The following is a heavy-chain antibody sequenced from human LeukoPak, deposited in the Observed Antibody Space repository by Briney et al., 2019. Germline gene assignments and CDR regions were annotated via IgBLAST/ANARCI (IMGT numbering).Heavy chain of an antibody. Sequence: MGWINTTTGNPTYAQGLTGQFVSSLDTSVSTAYLQISSLKAEDTGVYYCARGHDTTGYFAYWGQGSLVTVSS. V-gene: IGHV7-4-1*02. CDR3: ARGHDTTGYFAY. J-gene: IGHJ4*02. CDR2: INTTTGNP. D-gene: IGHD3-22*01.